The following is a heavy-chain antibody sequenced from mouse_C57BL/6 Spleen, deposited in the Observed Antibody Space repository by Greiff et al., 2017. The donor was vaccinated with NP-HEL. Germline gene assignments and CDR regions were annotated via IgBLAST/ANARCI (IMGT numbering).Heavy chain of an antibody. CDR3: ARWDDYDGGFAY. J-gene: IGHJ3*01. D-gene: IGHD2-4*01. CDR1: GYTFTSYW. Sequence: VQLQQPGAELVKPGASVKLSCKASGYTFTSYWMHWVKQSPGQGLEWIGMLHPNSGSTNYNEMFKSKATLTVDKSSSTAYMQLSSLTSEDSAVDYCARWDDYDGGFAYWGQGTLVTVSA. CDR2: LHPNSGST. V-gene: IGHV1-64*01.